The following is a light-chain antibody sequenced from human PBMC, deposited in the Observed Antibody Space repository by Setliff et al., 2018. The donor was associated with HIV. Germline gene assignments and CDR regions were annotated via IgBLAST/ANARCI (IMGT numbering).Light chain of an antibody. CDR3: SSYRSSNTRT. CDR2: DVS. V-gene: IGLV2-14*03. Sequence: QSVLTQPASVSGSPGQSVTTACTGTSDDVGGYNYVSWYQQHPGKAPKLMIYDVSNRPSGVSNRFSGSKSGNTASLTISGLQAEDEADYYCSSYRSSNTRTFGGGTK. J-gene: IGLJ2*01. CDR1: SDDVGGYNY.